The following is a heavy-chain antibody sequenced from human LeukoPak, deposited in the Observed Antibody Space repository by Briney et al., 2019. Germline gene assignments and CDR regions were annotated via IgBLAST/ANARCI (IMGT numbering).Heavy chain of an antibody. CDR2: IYPGDSDT. CDR1: GYSFTSYW. D-gene: IGHD5-18*01. Sequence: GESPKISCKGSGYSFTSYWLGWVRQMPGKGLEWMGIIYPGDSDTRYSPSFQGQVTISARKSNRTAYLQWSSLKASDTAMYYYARHGYSYGYWVLDTWGQGTLVTVSS. CDR3: ARHGYSYGYWVLDT. V-gene: IGHV5-51*01. J-gene: IGHJ5*02.